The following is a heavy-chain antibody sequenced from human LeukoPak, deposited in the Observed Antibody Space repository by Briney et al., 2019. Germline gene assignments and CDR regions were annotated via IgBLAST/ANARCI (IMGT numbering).Heavy chain of an antibody. CDR1: GGSISSSSYY. V-gene: IGHV4-31*03. CDR3: ARYYYDSSGYYNGHFDY. Sequence: SETLSLTCTVSGGSISSSSYYWGRIRQHPGKGLEWIGYIYYSGSTYYNPSLKSRVTISVDTSKNQFSLKLSSVTAADTAVYYCARYYYDSSGYYNGHFDYWGQGTLVTVSS. CDR2: IYYSGST. J-gene: IGHJ4*02. D-gene: IGHD3-22*01.